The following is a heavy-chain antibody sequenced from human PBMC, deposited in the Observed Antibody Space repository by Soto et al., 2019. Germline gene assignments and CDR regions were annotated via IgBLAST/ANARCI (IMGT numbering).Heavy chain of an antibody. J-gene: IGHJ4*02. Sequence: GAPVNLSRKAAVYTLTVYAVHRVRQAPGQRLEWMGWINAGNGNTKYSQKFQGRVTITRDTSASTAYMELSSLRSEDTAVYYCARDPLLWFGSYYFDYWGQGTLVTVSS. D-gene: IGHD3-10*01. CDR1: VYTLTVYA. V-gene: IGHV1-3*01. CDR3: ARDPLLWFGSYYFDY. CDR2: INAGNGNT.